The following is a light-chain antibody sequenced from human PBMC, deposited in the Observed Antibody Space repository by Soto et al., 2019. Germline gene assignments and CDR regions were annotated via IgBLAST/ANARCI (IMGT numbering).Light chain of an antibody. CDR2: DAS. Sequence: DIQMTQSPSSLSASVGDRVTITCQASQDITNYLNWYQRKPGKAPQLLIYDASNLETGVPSRFSGSGSGTDFTFTISSLQPEDIATYYCQQYDNLPLTFGGGTKVDIK. J-gene: IGKJ4*01. CDR3: QQYDNLPLT. V-gene: IGKV1-33*01. CDR1: QDITNY.